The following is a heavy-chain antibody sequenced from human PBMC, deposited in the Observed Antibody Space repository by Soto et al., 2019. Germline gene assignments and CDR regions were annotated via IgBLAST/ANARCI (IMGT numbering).Heavy chain of an antibody. CDR3: ASYNWNNDFDY. Sequence: QVQLVQSGAEVKKPGSSVKVSCKASGCTFSSYAISWVRQAPGQGLEWMGGIIPICGTANYAQKFQGRVTITADESTSTAYMELSSMRSDDTAVYYGASYNWNNDFDYWGQGTLVTVSS. CDR2: IIPICGTA. CDR1: GCTFSSYA. J-gene: IGHJ4*02. D-gene: IGHD1-20*01. V-gene: IGHV1-69*01.